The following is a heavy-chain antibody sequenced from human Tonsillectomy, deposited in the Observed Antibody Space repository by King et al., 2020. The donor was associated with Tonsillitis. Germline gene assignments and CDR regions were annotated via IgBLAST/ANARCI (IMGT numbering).Heavy chain of an antibody. V-gene: IGHV4-59*01. CDR3: ARTGYSSGRYYFDY. Sequence: QLQESGPGLVKPSETLSLTCTVSGGSISSYYWSWIRQPPGKGLEWIGYIYYSGSTNYNPSLKSRVTISVDTSKNQFSLKLSPVTAADTAVYYCARTGYSSGRYYFDYWGQGTLVTVSS. CDR1: GGSISSYY. CDR2: IYYSGST. D-gene: IGHD6-19*01. J-gene: IGHJ4*02.